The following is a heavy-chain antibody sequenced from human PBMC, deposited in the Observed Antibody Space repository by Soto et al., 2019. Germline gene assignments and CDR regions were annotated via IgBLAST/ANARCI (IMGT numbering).Heavy chain of an antibody. V-gene: IGHV2-5*02. J-gene: IGHJ4*02. CDR2: IYWDDDK. D-gene: IGHD6-13*01. Sequence: SGPTLVNPTRTLTLTCTFSGFSLSSSGVAVGWIRQPPGKALEWLGIIYWDDDKRYSPSLKSRLTITKDTSKNQVVLAMTNVDPVDTATYYCAYISSWYYFDYWGQGTLVTVSS. CDR3: AYISSWYYFDY. CDR1: GFSLSSSGVA.